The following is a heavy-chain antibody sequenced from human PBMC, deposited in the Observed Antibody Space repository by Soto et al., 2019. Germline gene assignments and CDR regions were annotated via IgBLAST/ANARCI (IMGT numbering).Heavy chain of an antibody. J-gene: IGHJ6*02. D-gene: IGHD2-2*02. V-gene: IGHV4-34*01. CDR3: GRDSTKGYCSSTSCYRYYYYGMDV. Sequence: PAETLSLTCAVYGGSFSGYYWRWIRQPPGKGLEWIGEINLSGSTNYNPSLKSRVTISVDTSKNQFSLKLSSVTAADTAVYYCGRDSTKGYCSSTSCYRYYYYGMDVWGQGTTVTVSS. CDR2: INLSGST. CDR1: GGSFSGYY.